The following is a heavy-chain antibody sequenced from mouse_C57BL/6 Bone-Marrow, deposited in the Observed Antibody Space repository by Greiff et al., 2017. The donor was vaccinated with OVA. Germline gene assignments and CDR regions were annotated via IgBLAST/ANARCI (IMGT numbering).Heavy chain of an antibody. V-gene: IGHV1-80*01. D-gene: IGHD2-1*01. CDR2: IYPGDGDT. J-gene: IGHJ3*01. CDR1: GYAFSSYW. CDR3: ARGIYYGNYVAY. Sequence: QVQLQQSGAELVKPGASMKISCKASGYAFSSYWMNWVKQRPGKGLEWIGQIYPGDGDTNYNGKFKGKATLTADKSSSTAYMQLSSLTSEDSAVYFCARGIYYGNYVAYWGQGTLVTVSA.